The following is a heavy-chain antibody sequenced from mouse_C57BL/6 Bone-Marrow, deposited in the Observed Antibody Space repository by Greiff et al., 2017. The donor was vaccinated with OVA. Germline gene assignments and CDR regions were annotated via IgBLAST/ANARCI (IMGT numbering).Heavy chain of an antibody. V-gene: IGHV7-3*01. D-gene: IGHD2-3*01. CDR1: GFTFTDYY. CDR3: ARYRPDGYHSMDY. CDR2: IRNKANGYTT. Sequence: DVHLVESGGGLVQPGGSLSLSCAASGFTFTDYYMSWVRQPPGKALEWLGFIRNKANGYTTEYSASVKGRFTISRDNSQSILYLQMNALRAEDSATYYCARYRPDGYHSMDYWGQGTSVTVSS. J-gene: IGHJ4*01.